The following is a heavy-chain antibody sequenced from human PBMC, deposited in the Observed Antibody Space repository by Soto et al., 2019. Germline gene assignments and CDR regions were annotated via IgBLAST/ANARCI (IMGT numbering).Heavy chain of an antibody. CDR3: AREVAADGAFREDVFDI. V-gene: IGHV1-69*12. CDR2: IIPIFTTT. CDR1: GGTFSNHA. J-gene: IGHJ3*02. D-gene: IGHD6-13*01. Sequence: QVHLVQSGAEVKKPGSSVKVSCKAPGGTFSNHAINWVRQAPGQGLEWMGRIIPIFTTTNYAKKFQGRVSMTAEESTATAYMELSSLKHDDTAVYYCAREVAADGAFREDVFDIWGQGTLVTVSS.